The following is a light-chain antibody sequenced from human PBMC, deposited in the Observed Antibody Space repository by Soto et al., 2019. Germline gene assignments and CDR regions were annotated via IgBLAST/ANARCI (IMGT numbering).Light chain of an antibody. V-gene: IGKV3-11*01. Sequence: EIVLTQSPATLSLSPGERATLSCRASQSVSSYLAWYQQKPGQAPRLLIYDASNRATGIPARFSGSGSGTDFTLTISRLEPEDFATYYGQQYNSLYTFGQGTKLEIK. CDR3: QQYNSLYT. J-gene: IGKJ2*01. CDR1: QSVSSY. CDR2: DAS.